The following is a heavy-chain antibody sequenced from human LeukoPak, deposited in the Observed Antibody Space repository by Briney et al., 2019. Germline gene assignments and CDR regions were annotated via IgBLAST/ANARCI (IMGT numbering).Heavy chain of an antibody. CDR2: ISYDGSNK. Sequence: GGSVRLSCAASGFTFSSYAMDWVRQAPGKGLEWVAVISYDGSNKYYADSVKGRFTISRDNSKNTLYLQMNSLRAEDTAVYYCARDFRPVVGAAGTFDYWGQGTLVTVSS. V-gene: IGHV3-30*04. D-gene: IGHD6-13*01. CDR1: GFTFSSYA. CDR3: ARDFRPVVGAAGTFDY. J-gene: IGHJ4*02.